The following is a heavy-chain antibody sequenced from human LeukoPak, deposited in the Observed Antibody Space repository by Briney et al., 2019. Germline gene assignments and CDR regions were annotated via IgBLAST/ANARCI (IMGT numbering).Heavy chain of an antibody. CDR1: RFTFRSYG. D-gene: IGHD2-15*01. Sequence: GGSLRLSCADSRFTFRSYGMSWVRQAPGKGLEWVSSISSSSSYIYYADSVKGRFTISRDNAKNSLYLQMNSLRAEDTAVYYCASPCSGGSCYPYWGQGTLVTVSS. CDR3: ASPCSGGSCYPY. V-gene: IGHV3-21*01. J-gene: IGHJ4*02. CDR2: ISSSSSYI.